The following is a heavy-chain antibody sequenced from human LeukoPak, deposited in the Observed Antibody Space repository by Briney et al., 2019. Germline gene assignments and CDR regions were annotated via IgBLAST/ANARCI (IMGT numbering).Heavy chain of an antibody. Sequence: GGSLRLSCAGSGCTFSSYAMSWVRQAAGRGGEWVSGISGSGRGTHYADSVKGRFTISRDNSQKTLYLQMNSLRAEDTAVYYCAKGHSSWYPHYLDYWGQGTLVTVSS. CDR2: ISGSGRGT. V-gene: IGHV3-23*01. J-gene: IGHJ4*02. CDR1: GCTFSSYA. CDR3: AKGHSSWYPHYLDY. D-gene: IGHD6-13*01.